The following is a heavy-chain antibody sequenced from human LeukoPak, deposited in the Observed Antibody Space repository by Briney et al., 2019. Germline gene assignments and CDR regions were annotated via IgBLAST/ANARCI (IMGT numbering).Heavy chain of an antibody. V-gene: IGHV3-23*01. D-gene: IGHD6-13*01. J-gene: IGHJ3*02. CDR3: AKSKYSSSPLNI. Sequence: GGSLRLSCVTSGFTFRNYGMHWVRQAPGKGLEWVSAISGSGGSTYYADSVKGRFTISRDNSKNTLYLQMNSLRAEDTAVYYCAKSKYSSSPLNIWGQGTMVTVSS. CDR2: ISGSGGST. CDR1: GFTFRNYG.